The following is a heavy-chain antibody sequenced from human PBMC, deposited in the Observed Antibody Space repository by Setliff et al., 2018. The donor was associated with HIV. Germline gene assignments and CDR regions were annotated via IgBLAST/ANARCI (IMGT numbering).Heavy chain of an antibody. Sequence: SVKVSCKASKYTFTDYYMHWVQQAPGKGLEWMGGIIPISGTANYAQKFQGRVTITTDESTSTAYMELSGLRSDDSAVYFCAKEQEIGSYLDPWGQGTLVTVSS. V-gene: IGHV1-69*05. D-gene: IGHD2-2*02. CDR2: IIPISGTA. CDR3: AKEQEIGSYLDP. CDR1: KYTFTDYY. J-gene: IGHJ5*02.